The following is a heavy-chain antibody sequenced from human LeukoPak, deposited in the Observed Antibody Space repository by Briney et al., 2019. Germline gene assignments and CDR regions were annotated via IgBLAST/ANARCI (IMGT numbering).Heavy chain of an antibody. CDR3: ARDVGEYCSSINCHASDY. J-gene: IGHJ4*02. CDR2: INPNSGGT. CDR1: GYTFTSYD. Sequence: ASVKVSCKASGYTFTSYDINWVRQATGQGLEWMGWINPNSGGTNYAQRFHGRVTMTRDTSISTVYMELSRLRSDDTAVYYCARDVGEYCSSINCHASDYWGQGTLVTVSS. D-gene: IGHD2-2*01. V-gene: IGHV1-2*02.